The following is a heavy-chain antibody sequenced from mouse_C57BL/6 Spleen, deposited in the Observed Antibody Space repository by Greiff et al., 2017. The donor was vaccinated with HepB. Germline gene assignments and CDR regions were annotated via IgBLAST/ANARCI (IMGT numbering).Heavy chain of an antibody. CDR2: IRSKSNNYAT. V-gene: IGHV10-1*01. D-gene: IGHD1-1*02. Sequence: EVQVVESGGGLVQPKGSLKLSCAASGFSFNTYAMNWVRQAPGKGLEWVARIRSKSNNYATYYADSVKDRFSISRDDSESMLYLQMNNLKTEDTAMYYCVRGGRDLDYWGQGTTLTVSS. CDR1: GFSFNTYA. J-gene: IGHJ2*01. CDR3: VRGGRDLDY.